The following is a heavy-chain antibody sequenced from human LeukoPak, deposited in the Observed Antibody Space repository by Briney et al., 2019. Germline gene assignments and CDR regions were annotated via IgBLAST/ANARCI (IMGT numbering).Heavy chain of an antibody. J-gene: IGHJ4*02. V-gene: IGHV4-59*01. CDR1: GGSISSYY. D-gene: IGHD3-22*01. Sequence: SETLSLTCTVSGGSISSYYWSWIRQPPGKGLEWIGYIYYSGSTNYNPSLKSQVTISVDTSKNQFSLKLSSVTAADTAVYYCARVAAGYYDSSGPFDYWGQGTLVTVYS. CDR3: ARVAAGYYDSSGPFDY. CDR2: IYYSGST.